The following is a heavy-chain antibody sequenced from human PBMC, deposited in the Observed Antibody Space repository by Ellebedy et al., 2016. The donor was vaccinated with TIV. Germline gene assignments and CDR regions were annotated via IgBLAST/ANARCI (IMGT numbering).Heavy chain of an antibody. D-gene: IGHD3-22*01. V-gene: IGHV1-2*02. J-gene: IGHJ4*02. Sequence: ASVKVSXKASGYTFTGYYMHWVRQAPGQGLEWMGWINPNSGGTNYAQKFQGRVTMTRDTSISTAYMELSRLRSDDTAVYYCARGGSGYYYYFDYWGQGTLVTVSS. CDR1: GYTFTGYY. CDR2: INPNSGGT. CDR3: ARGGSGYYYYFDY.